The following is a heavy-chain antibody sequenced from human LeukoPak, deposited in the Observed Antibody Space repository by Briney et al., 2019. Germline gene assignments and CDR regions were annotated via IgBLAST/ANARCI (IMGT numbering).Heavy chain of an antibody. CDR3: AKGRDKYQLLSKNWFDP. Sequence: GRSLRLSCAASGFTFDDYAMHWVRQAPGKGLEWVSGISWNSGSIGYADFVKGRFTISRDNAKNSLYLQMNSLRAEDTALYYCAKGRDKYQLLSKNWFDPWGQGTLVTVSS. CDR1: GFTFDDYA. D-gene: IGHD2-2*01. J-gene: IGHJ5*02. V-gene: IGHV3-9*01. CDR2: ISWNSGSI.